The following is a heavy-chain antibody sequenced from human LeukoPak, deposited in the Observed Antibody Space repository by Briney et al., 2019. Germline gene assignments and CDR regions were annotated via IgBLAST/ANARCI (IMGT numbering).Heavy chain of an antibody. CDR3: ARGAIVATIKGRYYCYYMDV. J-gene: IGHJ6*03. CDR1: GFTFSSYG. Sequence: PGGSLRLSCAASGFTFSSYGMNWVRQAPGKGLEWVSYISSSGSTIYYADSVKGRFTISRDNAKNSLYLQMNSLRAEDTAVYYCARGAIVATIKGRYYCYYMDVWGKGTTVTISS. V-gene: IGHV3-48*03. CDR2: ISSSGSTI. D-gene: IGHD5-12*01.